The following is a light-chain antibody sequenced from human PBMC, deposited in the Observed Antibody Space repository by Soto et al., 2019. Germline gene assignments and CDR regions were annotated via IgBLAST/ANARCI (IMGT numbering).Light chain of an antibody. Sequence: DIQMTQYPSSLSASVGDRVTITCRASQSINNFLNWYQQKPGKAPKLLIYTASSLQSGVPSRFSGSGSGTDFTLTISSLQSEDFATYYCQQSYRTTTFGGGTKVEIK. CDR3: QQSYRTTT. V-gene: IGKV1-39*01. CDR2: TAS. J-gene: IGKJ4*01. CDR1: QSINNF.